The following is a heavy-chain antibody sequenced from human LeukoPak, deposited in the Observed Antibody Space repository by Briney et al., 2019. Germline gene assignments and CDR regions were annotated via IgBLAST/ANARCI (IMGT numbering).Heavy chain of an antibody. V-gene: IGHV3-48*04. CDR2: ISSSRSTI. D-gene: IGHD1-26*01. CDR1: GFTFSSYS. Sequence: GGSLRLSCAASGFTFSSYSMNWVRQAPGKGLEWVPYISSSRSTIYYADSVKGRFTISRDNAKNSLYLQMNSLRAEDTAVYYCARDKRGELAYDYWGQGTLVTVSS. CDR3: ARDKRGELAYDY. J-gene: IGHJ4*02.